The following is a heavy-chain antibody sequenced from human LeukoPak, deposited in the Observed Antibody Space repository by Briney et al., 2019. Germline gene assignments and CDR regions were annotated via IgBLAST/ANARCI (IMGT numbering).Heavy chain of an antibody. Sequence: GGSLRLSCAASGFTFSSYEMNWVRQAPGKGLEWDSYISSSGSTIYYADSVKGRFTISRDNAKNSLYLQMNSLRAEDTAVYYCARVDRIYGDYYYFDYWGQGTLVTVSS. CDR1: GFTFSSYE. CDR3: ARVDRIYGDYYYFDY. J-gene: IGHJ4*02. D-gene: IGHD4-17*01. CDR2: ISSSGSTI. V-gene: IGHV3-48*03.